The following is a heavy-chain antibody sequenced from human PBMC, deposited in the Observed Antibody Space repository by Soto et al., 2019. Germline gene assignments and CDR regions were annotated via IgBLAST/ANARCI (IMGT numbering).Heavy chain of an antibody. D-gene: IGHD3-10*02. J-gene: IGHJ5*01. V-gene: IGHV4-61*01. CDR2: IYYSGST. CDR1: GGSVISGSYY. Sequence: SETLSLTCTVSGGSVISGSYYWSWIRQPPGKGLEWIGYIYYSGSTNYNPSLKSRVTISVDTSKNQFSLKLSSVTAADTAVYYCASGYARGYNWFDPWGQGTTVTVSS. CDR3: ASGYARGYNWFDP.